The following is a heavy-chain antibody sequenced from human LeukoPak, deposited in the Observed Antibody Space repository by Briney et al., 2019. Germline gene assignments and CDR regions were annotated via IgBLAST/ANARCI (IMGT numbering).Heavy chain of an antibody. CDR2: IHPRPSRT. V-gene: IGHV1-46*01. D-gene: IGHD1-1*01. J-gene: IGHJ6*03. CDR1: GYTFTPFY. CDR3: ARDFSPRSVAFSGILPLRKFYDFSMDV. Sequence: ASVKVSFQASGYTFTPFYIHWERQAPGQGLEWIGIIHPRPSRTHHAAKFQGRVTMTRDMSTSTVHMELGSLRSEDAAVYYCARDFSPRSVAFSGILPLRKFYDFSMDVWGKGTAVTVSS.